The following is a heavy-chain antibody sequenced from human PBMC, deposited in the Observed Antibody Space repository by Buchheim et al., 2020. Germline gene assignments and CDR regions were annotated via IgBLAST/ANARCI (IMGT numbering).Heavy chain of an antibody. CDR1: GFTFSSYG. J-gene: IGHJ6*02. Sequence: QVQLVESGGGVVQPGRSLRLSCAASGFTFSSYGMHWVRQAPGKGLEWVAVISYDGSNKYYADSVKGRFTISSDHSKNTLYLQMNSLRAEDTAVYYCARDDSLYYYYGVDVWGQGTT. V-gene: IGHV3-30*03. CDR3: ARDDSLYYYYGVDV. CDR2: ISYDGSNK. D-gene: IGHD2-21*01.